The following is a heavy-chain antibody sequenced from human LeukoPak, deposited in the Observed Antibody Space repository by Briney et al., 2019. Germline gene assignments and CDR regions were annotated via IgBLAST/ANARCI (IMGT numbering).Heavy chain of an antibody. J-gene: IGHJ3*01. V-gene: IGHV3-74*01. Sequence: GGSLRPSCAASGFTFSSYWMYWVRQAPGKGLVWVSRINSDGGSTNYADSVKGRFTISRDKAKNTVYLQMNSLRAEGTAGYYCARRRERWASDAFPFWGQGTMVTVSS. CDR3: ARRRERWASDAFPF. CDR2: INSDGGST. CDR1: GFTFSSYW. D-gene: IGHD1-26*01.